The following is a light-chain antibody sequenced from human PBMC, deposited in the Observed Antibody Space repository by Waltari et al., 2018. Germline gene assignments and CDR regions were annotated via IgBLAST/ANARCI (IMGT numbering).Light chain of an antibody. CDR2: TAS. V-gene: IGKV1-39*01. Sequence: DIQLTQSPSSLSASVADRVTITCRASQTVTSYLNWYQQKPGKAPKLLIHTASTLQSGVPSRFSGSGSGTAFTLTISSLQPEDFATYYCQQSYSVPRTFGPGTKVGVK. CDR3: QQSYSVPRT. J-gene: IGKJ3*01. CDR1: QTVTSY.